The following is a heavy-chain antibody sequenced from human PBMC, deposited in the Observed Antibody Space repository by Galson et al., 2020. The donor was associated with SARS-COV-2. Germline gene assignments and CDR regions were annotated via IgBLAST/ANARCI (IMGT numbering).Heavy chain of an antibody. CDR2: AYYRSKWNN. CDR3: ARDPSDWTFFDY. V-gene: IGHV6-1*01. J-gene: IGHJ4*02. Sequence: SQTLSLTCAIPGDYVSSDRAACNWIRQSPSSGLEWLVRAYYRSKWNNDYAVSMRGRLIINPDTSENQFSLQLDSVTPEDTAVYYCARDPSDWTFFDYWGQGTLVTVSS. CDR1: GDYVSSDRAA. D-gene: IGHD1-1*01.